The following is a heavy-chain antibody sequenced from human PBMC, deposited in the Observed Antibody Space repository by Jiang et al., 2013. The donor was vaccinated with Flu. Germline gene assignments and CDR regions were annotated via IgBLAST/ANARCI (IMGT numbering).Heavy chain of an antibody. V-gene: IGHV1-2*02. J-gene: IGHJ3*02. CDR1: GYTFRRYY. CDR3: ARDLSDYYDSDRYYPNAFDI. Sequence: VQLVESGAEVKKPGASVKLSCKTSGYTFRRYYVHWVRQAPGQGLEWMGWITPYDGDTISAQKFQGRVTMTWDTSISTAYMELRGLRSDDTAIYYCARDLSDYYDSDRYYPNAFDIWAKGQWSPSLQ. D-gene: IGHD3-22*01. CDR2: ITPYDGDT.